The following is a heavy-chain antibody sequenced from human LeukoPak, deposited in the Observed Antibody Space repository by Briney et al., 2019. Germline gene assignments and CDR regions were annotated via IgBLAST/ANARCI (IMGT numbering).Heavy chain of an antibody. J-gene: IGHJ6*02. CDR2: IYHSGST. CDR1: GGSIGSGGYS. V-gene: IGHV4-30-2*01. Sequence: PSETLSLTCAVSGGSIGSGGYSWSWIRQPPGTGLEWIRYIYHSGSTYYNPSLKSRVTISVDRSKNQFSLKLSSVTAADTAVYYCARGRYCSSTSCYRRGYYYYGMDVWGQGTTVTVSS. CDR3: ARGRYCSSTSCYRRGYYYYGMDV. D-gene: IGHD2-2*02.